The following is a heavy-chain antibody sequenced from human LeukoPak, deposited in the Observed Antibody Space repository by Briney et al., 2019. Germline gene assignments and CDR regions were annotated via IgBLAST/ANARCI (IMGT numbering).Heavy chain of an antibody. CDR1: GYSFGTYW. V-gene: IGHV5-51*01. CDR2: IDPGDSGT. Sequence: GESLKISCKGSGYSFGTYWISWVRQMPGKGLEWMGTIDPGDSGTRYSPSFQGQVTISADKSISTAYPQWSSLKASDTAMYYCARSRAPYDAFDIWGQGTMVTVSS. CDR3: ARSRAPYDAFDI. J-gene: IGHJ3*02.